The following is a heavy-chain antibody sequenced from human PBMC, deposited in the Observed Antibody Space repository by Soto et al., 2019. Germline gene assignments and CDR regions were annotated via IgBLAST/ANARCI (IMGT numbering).Heavy chain of an antibody. Sequence: QVQLVQSGAEVKKPGASVTVSCKASGYTFTTSAMHWVRQAPGQRLEWMGWIDAGNGNTKYSQKFQGRVTITRDTSASTVYMELSSLRSEDTAVYYCAREDRNWFDPWGQGTLVTVSS. CDR2: IDAGNGNT. V-gene: IGHV1-3*01. J-gene: IGHJ5*02. D-gene: IGHD2-15*01. CDR3: AREDRNWFDP. CDR1: GYTFTTSA.